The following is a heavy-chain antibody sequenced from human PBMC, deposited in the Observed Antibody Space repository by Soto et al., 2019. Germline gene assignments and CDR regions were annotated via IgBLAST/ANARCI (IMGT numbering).Heavy chain of an antibody. V-gene: IGHV4-61*01. J-gene: IGHJ6*02. CDR1: GGSVSSGSYY. D-gene: IGHD6-19*01. CDR3: ARGIEGWYQGRYYYGMDV. CDR2: IYYSGST. Sequence: QVQLQESGPGLVKPSETLSLTCTVSGGSVSSGSYYWSWIRQPPGKGLEWIGYIYYSGSTNYNTSLTSRVTISVDTSKNQFSLKLRSVTAADTAVYYCARGIEGWYQGRYYYGMDVWGQGTTVTVSS.